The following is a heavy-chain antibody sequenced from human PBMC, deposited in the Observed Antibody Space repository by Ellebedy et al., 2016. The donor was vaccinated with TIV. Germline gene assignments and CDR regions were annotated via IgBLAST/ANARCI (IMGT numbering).Heavy chain of an antibody. D-gene: IGHD5-18*01. CDR1: GYKFINYG. V-gene: IGHV1-18*04. J-gene: IGHJ4*02. CDR2: ISSHNGNS. Sequence: AAPVKVSCKASGYKFINYGYTWVRQAPGQGLEWVGYISSHNGNSNYGKNFESRVTMTTDRPTATVFMELGSLRSDDTAMYYCARTRYSSSWPDFWGQGTLVTVSS. CDR3: ARTRYSSSWPDF.